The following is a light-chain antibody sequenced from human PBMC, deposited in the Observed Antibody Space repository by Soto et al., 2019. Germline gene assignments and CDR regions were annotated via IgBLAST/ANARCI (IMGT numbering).Light chain of an antibody. CDR3: QTWGTGIHV. V-gene: IGLV4-69*01. CDR2: LNSDGSH. Sequence: QPVLTQSPSASASLGASVKLTCTLSSGQSSYAIAWHQQQPEKGPRYLMKLNSDGSHSKGDGIPDRFSGSSSGAERYLTISSLQSEDEADYYCQTWGTGIHVFGTGTQLTVL. CDR1: SGQSSYA. J-gene: IGLJ1*01.